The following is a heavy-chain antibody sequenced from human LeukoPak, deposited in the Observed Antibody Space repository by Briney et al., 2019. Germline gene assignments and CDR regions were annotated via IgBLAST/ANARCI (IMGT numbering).Heavy chain of an antibody. D-gene: IGHD2-2*01. CDR2: ISAYNGIT. V-gene: IGHV1-18*01. CDR3: ARDRYCSSTSCYANDAFDI. CDR1: GYTFTSYG. J-gene: IGHJ3*02. Sequence: ASVKVSCKASGYTFTSYGISWVRQAPGQGLEWMGWISAYNGITNYAQKLQGRVTMTTDTSTSTAYMELRSLRSDDTAVYYCARDRYCSSTSCYANDAFDIWGQGTMVTVSS.